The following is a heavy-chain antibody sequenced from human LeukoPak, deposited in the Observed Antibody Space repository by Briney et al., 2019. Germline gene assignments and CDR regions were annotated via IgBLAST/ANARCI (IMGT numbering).Heavy chain of an antibody. V-gene: IGHV4-34*01. CDR2: INHSGST. CDR1: GGSFSGYY. CDR3: ASIAVAGTRAFDY. D-gene: IGHD6-19*01. Sequence: PSETLSLTCAVYGGSFSGYYWSWIRRPPGKGLEWIGEINHSGSTNYNPSLKSRVTISVDTSKNQFSLKLSSVTAADTAVYYCASIAVAGTRAFDYWGQGTLVTVSS. J-gene: IGHJ4*02.